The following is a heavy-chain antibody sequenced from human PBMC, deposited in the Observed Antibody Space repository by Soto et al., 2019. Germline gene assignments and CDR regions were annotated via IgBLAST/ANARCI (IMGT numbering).Heavy chain of an antibody. Sequence: GESLKISCAASGFTFSSYAMSWVRQASGKGLEWVSAISGSGGSTYYADSVKGRFTISRDNSKNTLYLQMNSLRAEDTAVYYCAKGPWLVPSFFDYWGQGTLVTVSS. V-gene: IGHV3-23*01. J-gene: IGHJ4*02. CDR1: GFTFSSYA. CDR3: AKGPWLVPSFFDY. CDR2: ISGSGGST. D-gene: IGHD6-19*01.